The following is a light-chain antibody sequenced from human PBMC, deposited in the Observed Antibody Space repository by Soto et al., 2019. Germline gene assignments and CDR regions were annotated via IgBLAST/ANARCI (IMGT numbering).Light chain of an antibody. CDR1: QSVSSY. CDR2: DAS. V-gene: IGKV3-11*01. CDR3: QQRSNWPPWA. Sequence: IVLTHSPATLSLSPWERATLSCRASQSVSSYLAWYQQKPGQAPRLLIYDASNRATGIPARFSGSGSGTDFTLTISSLEPEDFAVYYCQQRSNWPPWAFGQGTKVDIK. J-gene: IGKJ1*01.